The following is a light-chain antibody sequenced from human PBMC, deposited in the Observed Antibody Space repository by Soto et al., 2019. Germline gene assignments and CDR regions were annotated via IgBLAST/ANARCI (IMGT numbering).Light chain of an antibody. V-gene: IGKV1-33*01. CDR1: QDTNNY. J-gene: IGKJ3*01. Sequence: DIQMTQYPSSLSASVGDRVTITCQASQDTNNYLNWYQQKSGKAPRLLIYDVSKLATGVPSRFSGGGSGTDFTFTISSLQPEDIATYFCQQSGNLPFTFGPGTKVD. CDR2: DVS. CDR3: QQSGNLPFT.